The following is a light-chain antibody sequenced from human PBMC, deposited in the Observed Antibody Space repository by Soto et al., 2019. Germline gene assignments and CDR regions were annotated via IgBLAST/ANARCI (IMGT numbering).Light chain of an antibody. CDR1: QSVASN. V-gene: IGKV3-20*01. Sequence: EIVMTQSPASLSVSPGESVTLSCRASQSVASNLAWYQQKPGQAPRIIIFGASGRATGIPDRFSGSGSGTDFTLTISRLEPEDFAVYYCQQYGSLSWTFGQGTKVDIK. J-gene: IGKJ1*01. CDR3: QQYGSLSWT. CDR2: GAS.